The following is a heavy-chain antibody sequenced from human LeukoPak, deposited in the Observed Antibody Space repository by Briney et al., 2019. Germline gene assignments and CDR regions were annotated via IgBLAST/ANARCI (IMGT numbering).Heavy chain of an antibody. J-gene: IGHJ4*02. D-gene: IGHD2-15*01. V-gene: IGHV1-2*02. CDR3: ARDPGTPFDS. CDR1: GYTFTGYY. CDR2: INPSSGDA. Sequence: ASVKVSCKASGYTFTGYYMHWVRQAPGQGLEWMGWINPSSGDANYAQTFQGRVTMTSDTSISTAYMELSSLSSADTAVYYCARDPGTPFDSWGQGTQVTVSS.